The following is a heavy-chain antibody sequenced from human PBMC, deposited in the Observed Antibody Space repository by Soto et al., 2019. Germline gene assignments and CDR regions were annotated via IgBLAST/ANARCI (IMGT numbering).Heavy chain of an antibody. CDR1: GYTFTSYA. V-gene: IGHV1-3*01. CDR3: ARDSDIVLMVYALWGAFDI. D-gene: IGHD2-8*01. J-gene: IGHJ3*02. CDR2: INAGNGNT. Sequence: ASVKVSCKASGYTFTSYAMYWVRQAPGQRLEWMGWINAGNGNTKYSQKFQGRVTITRDTSASTAYMELSSLRSEDTAVYYCARDSDIVLMVYALWGAFDIWGQGTTVTVSS.